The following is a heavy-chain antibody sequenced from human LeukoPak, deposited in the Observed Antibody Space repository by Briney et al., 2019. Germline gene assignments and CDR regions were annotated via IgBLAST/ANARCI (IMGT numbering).Heavy chain of an antibody. J-gene: IGHJ4*02. CDR3: ARPMASGWSAYDY. CDR2: IYYSGKT. Sequence: SETLSLTCTVSGGSISSYYWSWIWQPPGKGLEWIGSIYYSGKTYYNPSLKSRVTISVDTSKNHFSLKLSSVTAADTAVYYCARPMASGWSAYDYWGQGTLVTVSS. D-gene: IGHD6-19*01. CDR1: GGSISSYY. V-gene: IGHV4-59*05.